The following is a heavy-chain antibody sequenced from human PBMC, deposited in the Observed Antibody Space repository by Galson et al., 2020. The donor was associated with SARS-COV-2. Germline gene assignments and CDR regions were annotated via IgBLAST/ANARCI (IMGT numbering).Heavy chain of an antibody. CDR2: INPNSGGT. J-gene: IGHJ5*02. Sequence: ASVKVSCKASGYTFTGYYMHWVRQAPGQELEWMGWINPNSGGTNYAQKFQGWVTMTRDTSISTAYMELSRLRADDTAVYYCARGVGYCSGGSCYVNWFDPWCQGTLVTVSS. V-gene: IGHV1-2*04. D-gene: IGHD2-15*01. CDR3: ARGVGYCSGGSCYVNWFDP. CDR1: GYTFTGYY.